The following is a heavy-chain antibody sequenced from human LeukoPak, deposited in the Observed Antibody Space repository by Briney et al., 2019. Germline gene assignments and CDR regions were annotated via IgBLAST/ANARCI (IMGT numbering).Heavy chain of an antibody. CDR3: ARDEVTMVRGVPAS. D-gene: IGHD3-10*01. J-gene: IGHJ5*02. Sequence: GGSLRLSCAASGFTFSSYAMHWVRQAPGKGLEWVAVISYDGSNKYYADSVKGRFTISRDNSKNTLYLQMNSLRAEDTAVYYCARDEVTMVRGVPASWGQGTLVTVSS. CDR2: ISYDGSNK. CDR1: GFTFSSYA. V-gene: IGHV3-30-3*01.